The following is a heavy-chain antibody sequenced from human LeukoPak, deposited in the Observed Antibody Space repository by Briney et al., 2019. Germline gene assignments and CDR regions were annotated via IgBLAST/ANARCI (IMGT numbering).Heavy chain of an antibody. CDR1: GYSFTSYW. J-gene: IGHJ4*02. D-gene: IGHD3-10*01. CDR3: ARPYGSGSYLDYFDY. CDR2: IYPGDSDT. Sequence: GESLKISCKGSGYSFTSYWIGWVRQMPGKGLEWMGIIYPGDSDTRYSPSFQGQVTISADKSISTAYLQWSSLKASDTAMYYCARPYGSGSYLDYFDYWGQGTLVTGFS. V-gene: IGHV5-51*01.